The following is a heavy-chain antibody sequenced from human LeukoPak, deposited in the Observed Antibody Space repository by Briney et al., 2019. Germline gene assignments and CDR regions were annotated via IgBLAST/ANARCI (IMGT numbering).Heavy chain of an antibody. CDR1: GDSVSSNTAA. Sequence: SQTLSLTCAISGDSVSSNTAAWYWIRQSPSRGLECLGRTYYRSKWTYEYAESVRSRITINVDTSKNQFSLHLNSVTPEDTAVYSCARDPSDDKGFDCWGKGTLVTVSS. J-gene: IGHJ5*01. CDR3: ARDPSDDKGFDC. V-gene: IGHV6-1*01. D-gene: IGHD3-9*01. CDR2: TYYRSKWTY.